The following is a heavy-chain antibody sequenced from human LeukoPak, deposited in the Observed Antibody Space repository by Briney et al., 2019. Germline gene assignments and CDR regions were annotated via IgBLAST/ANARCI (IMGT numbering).Heavy chain of an antibody. J-gene: IGHJ1*01. V-gene: IGHV4-59*01. CDR2: IYYRGGT. CDR1: GDSMSRNY. Sequence: SETLSLTYTVSGDSMSRNYWSWIRQSPGKGLEWIGYIYYRGGTNYNPPLRGRVTLSVDTSKNQVSLRVNSVTAADTAVYYCASSDCSSSGCQIFGSEAFDFWGPGTLVTVSS. CDR3: ASSDCSSSGCQIFGSEAFDF. D-gene: IGHD2-2*01.